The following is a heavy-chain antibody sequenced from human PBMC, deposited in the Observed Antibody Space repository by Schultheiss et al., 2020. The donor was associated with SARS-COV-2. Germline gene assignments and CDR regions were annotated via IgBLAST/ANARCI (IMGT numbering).Heavy chain of an antibody. J-gene: IGHJ3*02. CDR1: GGSISGSNDFWY. D-gene: IGHD6-13*01. CDR3: AKYSSSLTGAFDI. Sequence: TLSLTCTVSGGSISGSNDFWYWSWIRQPAGRGLEWIGRIYPSGSTNYNPSLKSRVTISIDTSKNQFSLKLSSVTAADTAVYYCAKYSSSLTGAFDIWGQGTMVTVSS. V-gene: IGHV4-61*02. CDR2: IYPSGST.